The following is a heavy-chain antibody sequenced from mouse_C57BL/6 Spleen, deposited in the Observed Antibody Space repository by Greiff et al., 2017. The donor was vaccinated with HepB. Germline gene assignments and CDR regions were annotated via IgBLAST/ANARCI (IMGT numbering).Heavy chain of an antibody. CDR2: IDPEDGDT. CDR3: TTRSNYFYAMDY. D-gene: IGHD2-5*01. V-gene: IGHV14-1*01. J-gene: IGHJ4*01. Sequence: VQLQQSGAELVRPGASVKLSCTASGFNIKDYYMHWVKQRPEQGLEWIGRIDPEDGDTEYAPKFQGKATMTTDTSSNTAYLQLSSLTSEDTAVYYCTTRSNYFYAMDYWGQGTSVTVSS. CDR1: GFNIKDYY.